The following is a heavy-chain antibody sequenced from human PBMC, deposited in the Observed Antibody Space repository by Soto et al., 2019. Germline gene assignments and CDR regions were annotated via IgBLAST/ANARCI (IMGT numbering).Heavy chain of an antibody. Sequence: GGSLRLSCAASGFTFSSYAMSWVRQAPGKGLEWVSAISGSGGSTYYAAPVKGRFTISRDDSKNTLYLQMNSLKTEDTAVYYCTTDPFCGSDCYSNDYWGQGTLVTVSS. CDR3: TTDPFCGSDCYSNDY. CDR2: ISGSGGST. CDR1: GFTFSSYA. V-gene: IGHV3-23*01. D-gene: IGHD2-21*02. J-gene: IGHJ4*02.